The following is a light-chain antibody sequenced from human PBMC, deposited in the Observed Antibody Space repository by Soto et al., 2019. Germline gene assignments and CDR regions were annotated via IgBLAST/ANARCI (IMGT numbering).Light chain of an antibody. CDR1: QSVSTN. CDR2: GAS. J-gene: IGKJ4*01. V-gene: IGKV3-15*01. Sequence: DIVLTQSPVTVSVSPGERATLSCRASQSVSTNLAWYQHKLGKAPRLLIYGASTRVTGIPARFSGSGSGTEFTLTINYLKSEDFGTYYCQTYNNRLPPVTFGGGTKVEI. CDR3: QTYNNRLPPVT.